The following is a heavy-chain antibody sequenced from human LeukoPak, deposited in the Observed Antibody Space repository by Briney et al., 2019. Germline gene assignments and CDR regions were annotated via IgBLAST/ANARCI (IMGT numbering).Heavy chain of an antibody. CDR3: ARDPSSVVVLQH. J-gene: IGHJ1*01. CDR1: GGTFSSYA. Sequence: SVKVSCKASGGTFSSYAISWARQAPGQGLEWMGGIIPIFGTANYAQKFQGRVTITADESTSTAYMELSSLRSEDTAVYYCARDPSSVVVLQHWGQGTLVTVSS. CDR2: IIPIFGTA. D-gene: IGHD2-15*01. V-gene: IGHV1-69*13.